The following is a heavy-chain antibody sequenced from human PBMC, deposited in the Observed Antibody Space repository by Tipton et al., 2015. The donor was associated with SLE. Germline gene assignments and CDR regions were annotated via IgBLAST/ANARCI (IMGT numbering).Heavy chain of an antibody. CDR3: ARADIAVAGTFDH. CDR2: ISYSGST. V-gene: IGHV4-30-4*01. CDR1: GDSISSGNYY. D-gene: IGHD6-19*01. Sequence: TLSLTCTVSGDSISSGNYYWNWIRQPPGKGLEWIGYISYSGSTYYNPSLKSRVNISVDTSKNQFSLKLSTVTAADTAVYFCARADIAVAGTFDHWGQGTLVTVSS. J-gene: IGHJ4*02.